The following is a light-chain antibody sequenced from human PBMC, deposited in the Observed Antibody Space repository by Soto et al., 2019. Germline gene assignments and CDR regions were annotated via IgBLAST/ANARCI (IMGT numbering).Light chain of an antibody. J-gene: IGKJ3*01. V-gene: IGKV3-20*01. CDR3: QQYGSSPPFT. Sequence: EIVLTQSPGTLSLSPGERATLSCRASQSVSSSYLAWYQQKPGQAPRLLIYGASTRATGIPDRFSGSGSGTDFTLTISRLEPEDFAVYYCQQYGSSPPFTFGPGTQVDSK. CDR1: QSVSSSY. CDR2: GAS.